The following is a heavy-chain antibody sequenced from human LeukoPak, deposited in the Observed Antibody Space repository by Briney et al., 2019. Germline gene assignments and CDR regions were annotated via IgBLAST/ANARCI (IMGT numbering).Heavy chain of an antibody. CDR3: ARYGSGSTWFDP. J-gene: IGHJ5*02. Sequence: NSSETLSLTCTVSGGSFSSDNYQWSWIRQPPGKGLEWIGYINYSGSTYYNPSLKSRVNISVDTSKNHFSLKLNSVTAVDTAVYYCARYGSGSTWFDPWGQGTLVTVSS. V-gene: IGHV4-30-4*01. CDR1: GGSFSSDNYQ. D-gene: IGHD3-10*01. CDR2: INYSGST.